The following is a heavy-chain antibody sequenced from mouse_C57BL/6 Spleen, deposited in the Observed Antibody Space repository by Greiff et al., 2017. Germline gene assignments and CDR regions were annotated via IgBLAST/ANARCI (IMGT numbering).Heavy chain of an antibody. CDR1: GFSLSTSGMG. D-gene: IGHD2-3*01. J-gene: IGHJ2*01. CDR2: IYWDADK. CDR3: ARIYDGYYVSFDY. Sequence: QVTLKVSGPGILQSSQTLSLTCSFSGFSLSTSGMGVSWIRQPSGMGLEWLAHIYWDADKRYNPSLKSRLTISKDTSRNQVVRKITSVYTADTATYYCARIYDGYYVSFDYWGQGTTLTVSS. V-gene: IGHV8-12*01.